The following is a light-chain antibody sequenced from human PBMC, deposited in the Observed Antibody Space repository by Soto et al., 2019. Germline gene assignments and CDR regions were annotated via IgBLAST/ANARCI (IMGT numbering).Light chain of an antibody. CDR2: GNN. Sequence: QPVLTQPPSVSGAPGQRVTFSCTGGTSNIGAGYDVHWYQQLPGTAPKLLMFGNNNRPSGVPDRFSVSKSGTSVSLAITGLQTEDEADYYCQSYDTSLSAWVFGGGTKVTVL. CDR1: TSNIGAGYD. V-gene: IGLV1-40*01. J-gene: IGLJ3*02. CDR3: QSYDTSLSAWV.